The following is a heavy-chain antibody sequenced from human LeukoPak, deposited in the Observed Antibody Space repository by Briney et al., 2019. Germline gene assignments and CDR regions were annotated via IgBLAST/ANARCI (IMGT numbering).Heavy chain of an antibody. Sequence: ASVKVSCKASGYTFTGYYMHWVRQAPGQGLEWMGWINPNSGGTDYAQKLQGRVTMTTDTSTSTAYMELRSLRSDDTAVYYCARDRPSRSYYGSGSYYNDLDYWGQGTLVTVSS. CDR1: GYTFTGYY. CDR3: ARDRPSRSYYGSGSYYNDLDY. CDR2: INPNSGGT. V-gene: IGHV1-2*02. J-gene: IGHJ4*02. D-gene: IGHD3-10*01.